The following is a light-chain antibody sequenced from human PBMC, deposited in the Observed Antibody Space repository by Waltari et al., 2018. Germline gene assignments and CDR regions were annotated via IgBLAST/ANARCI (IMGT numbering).Light chain of an antibody. V-gene: IGKV1-39*01. CDR3: QQNFRTPRT. J-gene: IGKJ1*01. CDR1: QSISSS. Sequence: DIQMTQSPSSLSASIGDRVTIPCRASQSISSSLNWYQQKPGKAPKLLISAVSRLQSRRPSSFSGRGSGTDFTLTISSLQPEDFASFHSQQNFRTPRTFGQGTTVEIK. CDR2: AVS.